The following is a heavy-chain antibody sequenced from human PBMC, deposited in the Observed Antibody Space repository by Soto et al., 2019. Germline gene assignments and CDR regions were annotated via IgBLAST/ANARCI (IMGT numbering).Heavy chain of an antibody. V-gene: IGHV3-30*18. J-gene: IGHJ4*02. D-gene: IGHD6-13*01. CDR1: GFTFSSYG. CDR2: ISYAGDYQ. CDR3: AKSRGGSSWYEGDY. Sequence: QVQLVESGGGVVQPGRSLRLSCAASGFTFSSYGMHWVRQAPVKGLEWVAVISYAGDYQYYADSVKGRFTISRDNSKNTLYLQMNTLRPEDTAVYFCAKSRGGSSWYEGDYWGQGTLVTVSS.